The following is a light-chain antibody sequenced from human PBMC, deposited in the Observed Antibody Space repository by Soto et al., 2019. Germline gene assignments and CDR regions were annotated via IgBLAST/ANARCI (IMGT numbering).Light chain of an antibody. Sequence: PYSQDVNMGERATINCKSSQSVLYSSNNKNYLAWYQQKPGQPPKLLIYWAPTRESGVPDRFSGSGSGTDFTLTISSLQAEDVAVYYCQQYYSTPRTFGQGSK. CDR1: QSVLYSSNNKNY. CDR2: WAP. V-gene: IGKV4-1*01. CDR3: QQYYSTPRT. J-gene: IGKJ1*01.